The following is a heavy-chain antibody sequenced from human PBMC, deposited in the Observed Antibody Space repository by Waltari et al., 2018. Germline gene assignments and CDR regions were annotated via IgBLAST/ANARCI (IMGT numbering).Heavy chain of an antibody. V-gene: IGHV1-69*13. CDR1: GGTFHSFD. CDR2: IIPRFNTP. Sequence: QLVQSGAEVKKPGSSVIVSCKASGGTFHSFDLILVRQAPGQGLEWMGGIIPRFNTPTYARKFQGRLTVTADESTSTAYMELNSLRSEDSALYYCATRIPSDHSGSFYYYGMDVWGQGTTVTVSS. D-gene: IGHD6-6*01. J-gene: IGHJ6*02. CDR3: ATRIPSDHSGSFYYYGMDV.